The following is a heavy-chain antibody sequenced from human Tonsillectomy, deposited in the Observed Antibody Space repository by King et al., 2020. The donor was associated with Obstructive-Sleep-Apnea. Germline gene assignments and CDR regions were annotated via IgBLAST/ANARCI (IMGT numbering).Heavy chain of an antibody. CDR3: AKDVATTQGSDAFDI. Sequence: VQLVESGGGVVQPGGSLRLSCAASGFTFSSYGMHWVRQAPGKGLEWVAFTRFVGSIKYYADSVKGRFTISRDNSKNTLYLQMNSLRAEDTAVYYCAKDVATTQGSDAFDIWGQGTTVTVSS. CDR2: TRFVGSIK. J-gene: IGHJ3*02. D-gene: IGHD2-15*01. V-gene: IGHV3-30*02. CDR1: GFTFSSYG.